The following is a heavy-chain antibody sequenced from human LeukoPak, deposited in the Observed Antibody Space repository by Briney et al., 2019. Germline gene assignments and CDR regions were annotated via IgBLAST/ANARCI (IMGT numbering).Heavy chain of an antibody. V-gene: IGHV4-30-2*01. D-gene: IGHD4-17*01. CDR1: GGSISSGGYY. J-gene: IGHJ3*02. Sequence: SQTLSLTCTVSGGSISSGGYYWSWIRQPPGKGLEWIGYIYHSGSTYYNPSLKSRVTISVDRSKNQFSLKLSSVTAADTAVYYCARYYGGLAFDIWGQGTMVTVSS. CDR3: ARYYGGLAFDI. CDR2: IYHSGST.